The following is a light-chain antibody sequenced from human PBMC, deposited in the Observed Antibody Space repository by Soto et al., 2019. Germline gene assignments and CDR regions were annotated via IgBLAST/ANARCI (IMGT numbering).Light chain of an antibody. CDR3: LQDYDYPYT. CDR2: GAS. Sequence: IQMTQSPSSLSASVGDRVTLTCRASQSIRNDLALYQQKPGKAPRLLVYGASSLAPGVPSRFSGRGSGTDFTLTVSGLQPEDFASYYCLQDYDYPYTFGQGTKVDIK. CDR1: QSIRND. V-gene: IGKV1-6*02. J-gene: IGKJ2*01.